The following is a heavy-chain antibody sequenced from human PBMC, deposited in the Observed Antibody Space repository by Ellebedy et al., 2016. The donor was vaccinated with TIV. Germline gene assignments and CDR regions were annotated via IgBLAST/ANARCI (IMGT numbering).Heavy chain of an antibody. CDR3: ARHRHYYDSSGYLY. J-gene: IGHJ4*02. D-gene: IGHD3-22*01. Sequence: GESLKISXAASGFTFSSYSMNWVRQAPGKGLEWVSSISSSSSYIYYADSVKGRFTISRDNAKNSLYLQMNSLRAEDTAVYYCARHRHYYDSSGYLYWGQGTLVTVSS. CDR2: ISSSSSYI. V-gene: IGHV3-21*01. CDR1: GFTFSSYS.